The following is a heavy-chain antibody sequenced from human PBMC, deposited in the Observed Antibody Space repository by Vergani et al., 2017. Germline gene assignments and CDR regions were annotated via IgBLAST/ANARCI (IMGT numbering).Heavy chain of an antibody. CDR2: INPNSGGT. D-gene: IGHD6-19*01. J-gene: IGHJ4*02. Sequence: QVQLVQSGAEVKKPGSSLILSCKASGGSFKNYAFSWVRQAPGQGLEWMGWINPNSGGTNYAQKFQGRVTMTRDTSISTAYMELSRLRSDDTAVYYCARGQWLPTLSFDYWGQGTLVTVSS. V-gene: IGHV1-2*02. CDR1: GGSFKNYA. CDR3: ARGQWLPTLSFDY.